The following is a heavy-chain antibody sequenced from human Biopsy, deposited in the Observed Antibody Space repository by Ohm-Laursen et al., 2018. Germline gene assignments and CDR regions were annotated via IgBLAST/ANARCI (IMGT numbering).Heavy chain of an antibody. V-gene: IGHV3-21*05. CDR3: AKGYGPDNWFDP. J-gene: IGHJ5*02. CDR1: VFTFGSHV. D-gene: IGHD3-16*01. Sequence: LRLSCAASVFTFGSHVMTWVRQALGNGLVWVSYITSSSTYIKYVDSVKGRFTISRDNSKNSLYLQMNSLRAEDTAVYYCAKGYGPDNWFDPWGQGTLVTVSS. CDR2: ITSSSTYI.